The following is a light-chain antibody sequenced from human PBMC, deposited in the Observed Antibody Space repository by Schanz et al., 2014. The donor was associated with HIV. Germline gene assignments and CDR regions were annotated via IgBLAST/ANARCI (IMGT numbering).Light chain of an antibody. CDR3: QQANSLPIT. CDR2: AAS. J-gene: IGKJ5*01. Sequence: IQLTQSPSSLSASVGDRVTITCRASQGIDNYFAWYQQKPGKAPKLLIYAASSLQSGVPSRFSGSGSGTDFILTISSLQPEDFATYYCQQANSLPITFGQGTRLEIK. CDR1: QGIDNY. V-gene: IGKV1-12*01.